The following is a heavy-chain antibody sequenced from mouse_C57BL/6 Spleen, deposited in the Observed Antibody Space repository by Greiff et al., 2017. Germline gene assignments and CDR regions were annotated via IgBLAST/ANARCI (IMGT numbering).Heavy chain of an antibody. V-gene: IGHV1-52*01. CDR3: ARGDYGNYPSSY. CDR2: IDPSDSDT. Sequence: QVQLQQPGAELVRPGSSVKLSCKASGYTFTSYWMHWVKQRPIQGLEWIGNIDPSDSDTHSNQTFKDKATLTVAKSSSTAYMQLSSLTSEDSAVXYCARGDYGNYPSSYWGQGTTLTVSS. CDR1: GYTFTSYW. D-gene: IGHD2-1*01. J-gene: IGHJ2*01.